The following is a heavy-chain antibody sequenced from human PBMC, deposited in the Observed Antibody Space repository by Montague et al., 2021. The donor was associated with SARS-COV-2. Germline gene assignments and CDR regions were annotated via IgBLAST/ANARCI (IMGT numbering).Heavy chain of an antibody. CDR3: ARLGLRYFDWLLLGEGYFDC. J-gene: IGHJ4*02. V-gene: IGHV4-59*08. CDR1: SWNTGAD. D-gene: IGHD3-9*01. Sequence: SETLSLTCSRLGSWNTGADWKWTRLNSRNTWESFGDFCFSGRTNYNPSLKSRVTISVDTSKNQFSLKLSSVTAADTAVYYCARLGLRYFDWLLLGEGYFDCWGQGTLVTVSS. CDR2: FCFSGRT.